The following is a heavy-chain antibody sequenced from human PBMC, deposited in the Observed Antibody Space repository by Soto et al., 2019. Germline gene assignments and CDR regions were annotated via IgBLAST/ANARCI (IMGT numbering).Heavy chain of an antibody. D-gene: IGHD6-6*01. Sequence: GGSLRLSCVASGFTFSGYGMHWVRQAPGKGLEWVAVMSNDGSNKYYADSVKGRFTISRDNSKNMLYLQMNSLRTEDTAVYYCAKGSSSVYYYYYGIGVWGQGTTVTVSS. CDR2: MSNDGSNK. J-gene: IGHJ6*02. V-gene: IGHV3-30*18. CDR1: GFTFSGYG. CDR3: AKGSSSVYYYYYGIGV.